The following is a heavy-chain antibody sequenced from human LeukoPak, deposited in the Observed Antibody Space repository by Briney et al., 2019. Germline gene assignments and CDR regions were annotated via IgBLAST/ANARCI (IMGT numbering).Heavy chain of an antibody. J-gene: IGHJ5*02. V-gene: IGHV3-23*01. CDR2: ISGSGGST. CDR1: GFTFSSYA. Sequence: GGSLRLSCAASGFTFSSYAMSWVRQAPGKGLEWVSAISGSGGSTYYADSVKGRFTISRYNSKNMLYLQMNSLRAEDTAVYYCAKHSEGAAGGWFDPWGQGTLVTVSS. D-gene: IGHD6-13*01. CDR3: AKHSEGAAGGWFDP.